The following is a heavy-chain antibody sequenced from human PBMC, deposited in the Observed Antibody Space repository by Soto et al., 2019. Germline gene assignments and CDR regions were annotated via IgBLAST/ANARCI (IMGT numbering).Heavy chain of an antibody. CDR2: INHSGST. CDR3: ARGGMDV. V-gene: IGHV4-34*01. CDR1: GGSFSGYY. J-gene: IGHJ6*02. Sequence: LSITCAGYGGSFSGYYWSWIRQPPGKGLEWIGEINHSGSTNYNPSLKSRVTISVDTSKNQFSLKLSSVTAADTAVYYCARGGMDVWGQGTTVTVSS.